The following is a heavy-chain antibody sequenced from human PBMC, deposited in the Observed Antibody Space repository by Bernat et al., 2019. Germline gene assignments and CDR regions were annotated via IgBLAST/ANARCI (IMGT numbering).Heavy chain of an antibody. CDR2: ISYDRSNK. Sequence: QVQLVESGADVVQPGTSLRLSCEASGYTFSSYSMHWVRQAPGKGLEWVAVISYDRSNKYYAHAVKGRFTISRDNSKNTLYLQMNSLRAEDTAVYYCARSLAAAGYIQQWGQGTLGTVPS. D-gene: IGHD6-25*01. CDR3: ARSLAAAGYIQQ. J-gene: IGHJ1*01. V-gene: IGHV3-30*16. CDR1: GYTFSSYS.